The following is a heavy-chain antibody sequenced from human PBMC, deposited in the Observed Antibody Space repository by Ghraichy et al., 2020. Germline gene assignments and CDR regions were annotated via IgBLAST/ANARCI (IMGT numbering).Heavy chain of an antibody. D-gene: IGHD4-17*01. CDR1: GFTFSNAW. CDR3: TTAFDGDYLIFDY. V-gene: IGHV3-15*01. CDR2: IKSKTDGGTT. Sequence: GGALRLSCAASGFTFSNAWMSWVRQAPGKGLEWVGRIKSKTDGGTTDYAAPVKGRFTISRDDSKNTLYLQMNSLKTEDTAVYYCTTAFDGDYLIFDYWGQGTLVTVSS. J-gene: IGHJ4*02.